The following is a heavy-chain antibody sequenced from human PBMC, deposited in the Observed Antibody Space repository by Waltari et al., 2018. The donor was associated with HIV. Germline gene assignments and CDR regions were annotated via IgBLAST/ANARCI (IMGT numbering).Heavy chain of an antibody. CDR3: ARRAVVVPAKGPFDP. D-gene: IGHD2-21*02. CDR2: ISYSGST. J-gene: IGHJ5*02. CDR1: GDSISSSSYY. Sequence: QLQLQESGPGLVKPSETLSLTCTVSGDSISSSSYYWGWIRQPPGKGLEWIGSISYSGSTNYNPSLKSRVTISVDSSKNQFSRKLGSVTAANTAVYYCARRAVVVPAKGPFDPWGQGTLVTVSS. V-gene: IGHV4-39*01.